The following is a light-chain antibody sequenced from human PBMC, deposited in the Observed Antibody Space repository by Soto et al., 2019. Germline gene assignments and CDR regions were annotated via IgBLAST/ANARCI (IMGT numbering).Light chain of an antibody. CDR1: QSVSSS. J-gene: IGKJ4*01. Sequence: EIVLTQSPATLSLSPGERATLSCRASQSVSSSLAWYQQKPGQAPRLLIYDASNRATGIPARFSGSGSGTDFTLTISSLQPEDFAVYYCQHRSRWLTFGGGSKVEFK. CDR3: QHRSRWLT. CDR2: DAS. V-gene: IGKV3-11*01.